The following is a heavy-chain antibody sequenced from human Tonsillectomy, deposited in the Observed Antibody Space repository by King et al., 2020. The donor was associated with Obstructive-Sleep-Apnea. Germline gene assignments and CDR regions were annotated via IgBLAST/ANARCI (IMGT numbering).Heavy chain of an antibody. V-gene: IGHV4-59*08. CDR1: GGSISSYH. CDR3: ARHPRHSGYDLDYFDF. CDR2: ISYTGST. Sequence: QLQESGPGLVKPSETLSLTCTVSGGSISSYHWSWIRQPPGKGLEWIGYISYTGSTNYNPSLKSRVTISVDTSKNQFSLRLSSVTAADTDLYYCARHPRHSGYDLDYFDFWGQGTLVTVSS. D-gene: IGHD5-12*01. J-gene: IGHJ4*02.